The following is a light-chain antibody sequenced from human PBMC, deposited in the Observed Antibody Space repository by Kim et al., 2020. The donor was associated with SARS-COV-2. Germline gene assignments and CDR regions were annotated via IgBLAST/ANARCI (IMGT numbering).Light chain of an antibody. V-gene: IGLV3-10*01. CDR3: YSPDSSGNHKV. Sequence: SPGQTARIICSGDTLPKKYSYWYQKKSGQSPVLVIYEDSKRPSGIPERFSGSTSGTKATLTISGAQVEDEADYYCYSPDSSGNHKVFGGGTKLTVL. CDR1: TLPKKY. CDR2: EDS. J-gene: IGLJ2*01.